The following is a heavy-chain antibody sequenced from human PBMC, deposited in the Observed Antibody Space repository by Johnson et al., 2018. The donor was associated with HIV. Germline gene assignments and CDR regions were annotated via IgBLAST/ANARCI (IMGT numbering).Heavy chain of an antibody. CDR3: ASYCSGGSCYRRSPSDAFDI. Sequence: VQLVESGGGLVQPGGSLRLSCAASGFTFSNYAMSWVRQAPGKGLEWVSSISSSGDTMYNADSVKGRFTISRDNAKNSLYLQMNSLRAEDTAVYYCASYCSGGSCYRRSPSDAFDIWGQGTMVTVSS. D-gene: IGHD2-15*01. CDR2: ISSSGDTM. V-gene: IGHV3-48*04. CDR1: GFTFSNYA. J-gene: IGHJ3*02.